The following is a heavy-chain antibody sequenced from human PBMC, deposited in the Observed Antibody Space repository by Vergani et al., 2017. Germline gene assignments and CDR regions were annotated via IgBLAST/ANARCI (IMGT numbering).Heavy chain of an antibody. CDR3: ARASRIVVVPAALVY. CDR2: INPNSGGT. J-gene: IGHJ4*02. D-gene: IGHD2-2*01. Sequence: QVQLVQSGAEVKKPGASVKVSCKASGYTFTGYYMHWVRQAPGQGLEWMGRINPNSGGTNYAQKFQGRVTMTRDTSISTAYMELGRLRSDDTAVYYCARASRIVVVPAALVYCGRGTLVTVSA. CDR1: GYTFTGYY. V-gene: IGHV1-2*06.